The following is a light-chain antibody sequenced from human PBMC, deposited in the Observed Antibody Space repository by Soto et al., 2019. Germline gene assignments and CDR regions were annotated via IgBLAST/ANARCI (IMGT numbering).Light chain of an antibody. CDR2: EVS. J-gene: IGLJ1*01. Sequence: QSALTQPASVSGSPGQSITISCTGTSSDVGGYNYVSWYQQHPGKAPKLMIYEVSNRPSGVSNHFSGSKSGNTSSLTISGLQDEDDADYYCSSYPSSSTPYVFGTGTKLTVL. CDR1: SSDVGGYNY. CDR3: SSYPSSSTPYV. V-gene: IGLV2-14*01.